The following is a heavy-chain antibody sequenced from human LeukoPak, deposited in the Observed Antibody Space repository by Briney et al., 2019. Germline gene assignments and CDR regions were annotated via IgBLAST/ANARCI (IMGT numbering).Heavy chain of an antibody. CDR2: INHSGST. CDR3: ARGKDYYYYYMDV. Sequence: LRLSCAASGFTFSTYAMHWVRQPPGKGLEWIGEINHSGSTNYNPSLKSRVTISVDTSKNQFSLRLSSVTAADTAVYYCARGKDYYYYYMDVWGKGTTVTVSS. J-gene: IGHJ6*03. CDR1: GFTFSTYA. V-gene: IGHV4-34*01.